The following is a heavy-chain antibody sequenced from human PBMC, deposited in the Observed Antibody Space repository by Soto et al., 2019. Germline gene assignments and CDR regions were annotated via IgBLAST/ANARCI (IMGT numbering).Heavy chain of an antibody. CDR3: ARGLGDSVVVVALDY. J-gene: IGHJ4*02. D-gene: IGHD2-15*01. Sequence: ASVKVSCKASGYTFSTSGITWVRQAPGQGLEWMGWISDHNGDTKYAQKLQGRVTMTRNTSIRTAYMELSSLRSEDTAVYYCARGLGDSVVVVALDYWGQGTLVTVSS. V-gene: IGHV1-18*01. CDR2: ISDHNGDT. CDR1: GYTFSTSG.